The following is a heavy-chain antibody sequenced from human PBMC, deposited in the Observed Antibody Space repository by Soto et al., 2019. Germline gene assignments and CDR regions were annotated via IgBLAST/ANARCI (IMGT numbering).Heavy chain of an antibody. V-gene: IGHV4-34*01. CDR2: INHSGST. CDR3: ARALLWFGKLFDY. J-gene: IGHJ4*02. CDR1: GGSFSGYY. D-gene: IGHD3-10*01. Sequence: QVQLQQWGAGLLKPSETLSLTCAVYGGSFSGYYWSWIRQPPGKGLEWIGEINHSGSTNYNPSLKGRVTISVDTSKNQFSLKLSSVTAADTAVYYCARALLWFGKLFDYWGQGTLVTVSS.